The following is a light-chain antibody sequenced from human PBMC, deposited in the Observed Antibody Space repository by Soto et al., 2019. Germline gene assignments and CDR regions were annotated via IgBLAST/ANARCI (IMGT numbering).Light chain of an antibody. J-gene: IGKJ1*01. Sequence: LSASVGDRVTITCRASQGIRNDLGWYQQKPGKAPKLLIYAASILQTGVPSRFSGGESGTDFTLTISNLQPEDFATYYCLQDYTFPWTFGQGTKVDIK. CDR1: QGIRND. CDR2: AAS. V-gene: IGKV1-6*01. CDR3: LQDYTFPWT.